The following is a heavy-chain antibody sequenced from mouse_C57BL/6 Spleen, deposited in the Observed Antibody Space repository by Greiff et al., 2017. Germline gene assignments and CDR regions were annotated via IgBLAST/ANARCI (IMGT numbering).Heavy chain of an antibody. Sequence: EVQGVESGGGLVKPGGSLRLSCAASGFTFSSYTMSWVRQTPEKRLEWVATISGGGGNTYYPDSVKGRFTISRDNAKNTLYLQMSSLRSEDTALYYCARQAYGLWFAYWGQGTLVTVSA. D-gene: IGHD6-5*01. J-gene: IGHJ3*01. CDR1: GFTFSSYT. CDR3: ARQAYGLWFAY. CDR2: ISGGGGNT. V-gene: IGHV5-9*01.